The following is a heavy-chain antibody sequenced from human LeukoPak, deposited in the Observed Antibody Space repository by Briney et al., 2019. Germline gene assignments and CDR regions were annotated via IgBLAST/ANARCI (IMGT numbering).Heavy chain of an antibody. J-gene: IGHJ4*02. CDR2: INPNSGGT. D-gene: IGHD6-6*01. V-gene: IGHV1-2*02. Sequence: ASVKVSCKASGYTFTGYYMHWVRQAPGQGLEWMGWINPNSGGTNYAQKFQGRVTVTRDTSISTAYMELSRLRSDDTAVYYCARDRRAYSSSSPDYWGQGTLVTVSS. CDR1: GYTFTGYY. CDR3: ARDRRAYSSSSPDY.